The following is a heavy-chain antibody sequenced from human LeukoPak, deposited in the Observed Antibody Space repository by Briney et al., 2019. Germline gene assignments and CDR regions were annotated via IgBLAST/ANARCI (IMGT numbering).Heavy chain of an antibody. J-gene: IGHJ4*02. D-gene: IGHD5-18*01. V-gene: IGHV3-43*02. Sequence: PGGSLRLSCAASGFTFDDYAMHWVRQAPGKGLEWVSLTSGDGGSTYYADSVKGRFTISRDNSKNSLYQQMNSLRTEDTALYYCAKDLEGSEYSYGTFDYWGQGTLVTVSS. CDR2: TSGDGGST. CDR1: GFTFDDYA. CDR3: AKDLEGSEYSYGTFDY.